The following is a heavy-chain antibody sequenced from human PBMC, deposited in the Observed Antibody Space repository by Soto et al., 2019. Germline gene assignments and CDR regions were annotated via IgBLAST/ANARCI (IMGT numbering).Heavy chain of an antibody. CDR2: ISAYNGNT. D-gene: IGHD4-17*01. CDR1: GYSFTSYG. CDR3: ARDPLDPVTTSLFDP. V-gene: IGHV1-18*01. J-gene: IGHJ5*02. Sequence: QVQLVQSGAEVKKPGASVKVTCKASGYSFTSYGISWVRQAPGQGLEWMGWISAYNGNTNYAQKLQGRVTMTTDTSTSTAYMELRGLRSADTAVYYCARDPLDPVTTSLFDPWGQGTLVTVSS.